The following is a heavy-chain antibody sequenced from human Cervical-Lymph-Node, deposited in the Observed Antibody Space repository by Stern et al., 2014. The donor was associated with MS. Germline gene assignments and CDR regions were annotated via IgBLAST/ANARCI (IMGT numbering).Heavy chain of an antibody. Sequence: QMQLVQSGAEVKKPGASVKVSCKVSGYTFTTYSISWVRQAPGQGLEWMGCVITYNGNTNYAKKLQGRVTMTTDTSTSTAYMELSSLGSDDSAVYYCARDDGGFCTGGTCSNYWGQGTLVTVSS. CDR2: VITYNGNT. D-gene: IGHD2-15*01. J-gene: IGHJ4*02. CDR1: GYTFTTYS. CDR3: ARDDGGFCTGGTCSNY. V-gene: IGHV1-18*01.